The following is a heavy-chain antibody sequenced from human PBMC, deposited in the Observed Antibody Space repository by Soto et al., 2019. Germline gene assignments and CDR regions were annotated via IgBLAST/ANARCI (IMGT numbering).Heavy chain of an antibody. V-gene: IGHV4-4*02. Sequence: SETLSLTCAVSGGSISSSNWWSWVRQPPGKGLEWIGEIYHSGSTNYNPSLKSRVTISVDKSKNQFSLKLSSVTAADTAVYYCARDYYDSSGYHDYFDYWGQGTLVTVSS. D-gene: IGHD3-22*01. J-gene: IGHJ4*02. CDR3: ARDYYDSSGYHDYFDY. CDR2: IYHSGST. CDR1: GGSISSSNW.